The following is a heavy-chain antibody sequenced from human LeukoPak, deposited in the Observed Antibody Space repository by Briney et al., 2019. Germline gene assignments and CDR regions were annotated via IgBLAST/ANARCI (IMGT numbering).Heavy chain of an antibody. CDR2: INPNSGGT. V-gene: IGHV1-2*02. CDR3: ARGHDSSSLYSPHDY. CDR1: GYTFTGYY. D-gene: IGHD6-13*01. J-gene: IGHJ4*02. Sequence: GASVKVSCKASGYTFTGYYMHWVRQAPGQGLEWMGWINPNSGGTNSAQKFQGRVTMTRDTSINTAYMELNRLRSVDTAVYYCARGHDSSSLYSPHDYWGQGTLVTVSS.